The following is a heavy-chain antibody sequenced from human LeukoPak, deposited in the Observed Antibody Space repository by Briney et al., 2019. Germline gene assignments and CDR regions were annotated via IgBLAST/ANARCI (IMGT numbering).Heavy chain of an antibody. CDR2: IRYDGSNK. J-gene: IGHJ4*02. D-gene: IGHD1-26*01. CDR3: AKEGGATRSFDY. V-gene: IGHV3-30*02. Sequence: PGGSLRLSCAASGFTFSTYAMHWVRQAPGKGLEWVAFIRYDGSNKYYADSVKGRFTISRDNSKNTLYLQMNSLRAEDTAVYYCAKEGGATRSFDYWGQGTLVTVSS. CDR1: GFTFSTYA.